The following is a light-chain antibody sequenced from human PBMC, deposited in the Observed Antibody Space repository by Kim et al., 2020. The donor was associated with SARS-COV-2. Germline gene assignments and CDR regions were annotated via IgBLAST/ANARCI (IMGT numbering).Light chain of an antibody. CDR3: QSYDSSLSGWV. J-gene: IGLJ3*02. Sequence: QAVVTQPPSVSGAPGQRVTFSCTGSSSNIGAGYDVHWYQQLPGTAPKLLIYGNSNRPSGVPDRFSGSKSGTSASLAITGLQAEDEADYYCQSYDSSLSGWVFGGGTQLTVL. CDR1: SSNIGAGYD. V-gene: IGLV1-40*01. CDR2: GNS.